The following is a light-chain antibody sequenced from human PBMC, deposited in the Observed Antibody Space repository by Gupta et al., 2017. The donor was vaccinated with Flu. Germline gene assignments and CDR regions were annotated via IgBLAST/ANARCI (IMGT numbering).Light chain of an antibody. V-gene: IGLV2-14*01. Sequence: QSALTQPASVSVSPRPSITISCTGTSSDVGGYNYVSWYQQHPGKAPKLMIYDVSNRPSGVSNGFSGSKSGNTASLTISGLQAEDEADYYCSSYTSSSTWVFGGGTKLTVL. CDR3: SSYTSSSTWV. CDR1: SSDVGGYNY. CDR2: DVS. J-gene: IGLJ3*02.